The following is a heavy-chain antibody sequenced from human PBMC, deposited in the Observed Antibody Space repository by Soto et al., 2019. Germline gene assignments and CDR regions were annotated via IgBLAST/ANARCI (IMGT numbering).Heavy chain of an antibody. V-gene: IGHV4-34*01. D-gene: IGHD2-21*01. CDR1: GASLSDNY. CDR2: INHSGNT. CDR3: ARGRGEFDD. J-gene: IGHJ5*02. Sequence: SETLSLTCAVYGASLSDNYCNWLRQPPGRGLEWIGEINHSGNTNYNPSLRSRVTISIDTSKNQLSLNLRSVSAADTAVYYCARGRGEFDDWGQGTPVTVSS.